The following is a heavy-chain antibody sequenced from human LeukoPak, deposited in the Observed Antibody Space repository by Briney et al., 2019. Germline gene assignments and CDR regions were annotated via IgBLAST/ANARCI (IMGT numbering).Heavy chain of an antibody. D-gene: IGHD6-13*01. CDR1: GFTFSSYA. J-gene: IGHJ5*02. V-gene: IGHV3-30*04. Sequence: PGGSLRLSCAASGFTFSSYAMHWVRQAPGKGLEWVAVISYDGINKYYADSVKGRFTISRDNSKDTLYLQMNSLRAEDTAVYNCARDQMGIAAARPGRWFDPWGQGTLVTVSS. CDR2: ISYDGINK. CDR3: ARDQMGIAAARPGRWFDP.